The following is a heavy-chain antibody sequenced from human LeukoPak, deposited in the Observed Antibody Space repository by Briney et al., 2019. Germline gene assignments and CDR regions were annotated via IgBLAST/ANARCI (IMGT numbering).Heavy chain of an antibody. CDR2: IIPIFGTA. D-gene: IGHD6-13*01. CDR1: GGTFSNYA. Sequence: GASVTVSCKASGGTFSNYAINWVRQAPGQGLEWMGGIIPIFGTANYAQKFQGRVTITADESTSTAYMELRSLKSEDTAVYYCARDWGMGPSSSWAWGQGTLVTVSS. CDR3: ARDWGMGPSSSWA. V-gene: IGHV1-69*13. J-gene: IGHJ5*02.